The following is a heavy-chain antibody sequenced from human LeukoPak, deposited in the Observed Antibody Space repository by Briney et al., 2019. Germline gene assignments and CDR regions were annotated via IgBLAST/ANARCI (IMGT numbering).Heavy chain of an antibody. CDR3: AQSRGYYDSSGYYYALDY. D-gene: IGHD3-22*01. Sequence: SVTVSCTASGGTFSSYAISWVRQAPGQGLEWMGGIIPIFGTANYAQKFQGRVTITADESTSTAYMELSSLGSEDTAVYYCAQSRGYYDSSGYYYALDYWGQGTLVTVSS. J-gene: IGHJ4*02. CDR1: GGTFSSYA. CDR2: IIPIFGTA. V-gene: IGHV1-69*13.